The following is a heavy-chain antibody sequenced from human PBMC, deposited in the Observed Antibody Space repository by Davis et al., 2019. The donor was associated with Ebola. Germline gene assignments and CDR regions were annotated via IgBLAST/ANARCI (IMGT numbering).Heavy chain of an antibody. CDR3: AKDLRVGGDYYYYYGMDV. V-gene: IGHV3-30*02. D-gene: IGHD4-17*01. CDR2: IRYDGSNK. J-gene: IGHJ6*02. Sequence: GESLKISCAASGFTFSSYGMHWVRQAPGKGLEWVAFIRYDGSNKYYADSVKGRFTISRDNSKNTLYLQMNSLRAEDTAVYYCAKDLRVGGDYYYYYGMDVWGQGTTVTVSS. CDR1: GFTFSSYG.